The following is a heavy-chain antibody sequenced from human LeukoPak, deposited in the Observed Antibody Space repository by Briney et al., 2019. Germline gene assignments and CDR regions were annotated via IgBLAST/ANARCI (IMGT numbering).Heavy chain of an antibody. D-gene: IGHD1-14*01. J-gene: IGHJ1*01. Sequence: PGGSLRLSCAASGFTFSSYSVNWVRQAPGKGLEWVSSISSSSSYIYYADSVKGRFTISRDNAKNSLYLQMNSLRAEDTAVYYCAGGPEPSRYFQHWGQGTLVTVSS. CDR3: AGGPEPSRYFQH. V-gene: IGHV3-21*01. CDR2: ISSSSSYI. CDR1: GFTFSSYS.